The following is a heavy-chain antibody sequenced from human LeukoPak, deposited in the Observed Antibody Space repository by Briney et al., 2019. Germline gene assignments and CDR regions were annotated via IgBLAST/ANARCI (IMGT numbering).Heavy chain of an antibody. Sequence: GGSLRLSCAASGFTFSSYAMSWVRQAPGKGLEWVSAISGSGGSTYYADSVKGRFTISRDNSKSTLYLQMNSLRAEDTAVYYCAPYDFWSGSGYWGQGTLVTVSS. J-gene: IGHJ4*02. D-gene: IGHD3-3*01. CDR2: ISGSGGST. CDR1: GFTFSSYA. V-gene: IGHV3-23*01. CDR3: APYDFWSGSGY.